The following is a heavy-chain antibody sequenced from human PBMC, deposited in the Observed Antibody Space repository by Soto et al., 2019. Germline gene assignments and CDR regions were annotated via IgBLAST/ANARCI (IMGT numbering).Heavy chain of an antibody. D-gene: IGHD6-19*01. CDR1: RVAFSKFI. CDR2: IIPIFGTA. CDR3: AKVRYSSPMGYYYGMDV. J-gene: IGHJ6*02. V-gene: IGHV1-69*13. Sequence: SVKVSCKASRVAFSKFIVTWVRQAPGLGLEWVGGIIPIFGTANCAQKFQGRVTITADESTSTSYMEVNNLRSEDTAVYYCAKVRYSSPMGYYYGMDVWGQGTAVTVSS.